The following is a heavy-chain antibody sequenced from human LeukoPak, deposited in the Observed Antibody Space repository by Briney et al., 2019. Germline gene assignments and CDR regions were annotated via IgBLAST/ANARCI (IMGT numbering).Heavy chain of an antibody. CDR2: INHSGST. J-gene: IGHJ4*02. V-gene: IGHV4-34*01. Sequence: SETLSLTCTVSGGSISSYYWSWIRQPPGKGLEWIGEINHSGSTNYNPSLKSRVTISVDTSKNQFSLKLSSVTAADTAVYYCARSWVDGSGSYWGQGTLVTVSS. CDR1: GGSISSYY. D-gene: IGHD3-10*01. CDR3: ARSWVDGSGSY.